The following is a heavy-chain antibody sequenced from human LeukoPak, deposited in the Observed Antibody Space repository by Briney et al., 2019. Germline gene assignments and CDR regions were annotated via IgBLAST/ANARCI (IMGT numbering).Heavy chain of an antibody. D-gene: IGHD6-13*01. CDR2: ISYDGSNK. CDR1: GFTFSSYA. CDR3: ARGRQQLSLDY. Sequence: GGSLRLSCAASGFTFSSYAMHWVRQAPGKGLEGVAVISYDGSNKYYADSVKGRFTISRDNSKNTLYLQMNSLRAEDTAVYYCARGRQQLSLDYWGQGTLVTVSS. V-gene: IGHV3-30*04. J-gene: IGHJ4*02.